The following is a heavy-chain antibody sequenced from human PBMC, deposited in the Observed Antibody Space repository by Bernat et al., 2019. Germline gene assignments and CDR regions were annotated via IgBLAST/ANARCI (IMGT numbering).Heavy chain of an antibody. J-gene: IGHJ3*02. Sequence: QLQLQESGPGLVKPSETLSLTCTVSGASISSSNYYWGWIRQPPGKGLEWIGSFYYSGSTYYNPPLKSLVTISVETSRNHFYLNMRSAAAADAALYYCARHADTGPHVTAFDIWGQGTMVTVSS. CDR2: FYYSGST. CDR3: ARHADTGPHVTAFDI. CDR1: GASISSSNYY. V-gene: IGHV4-39*01. D-gene: IGHD1-14*01.